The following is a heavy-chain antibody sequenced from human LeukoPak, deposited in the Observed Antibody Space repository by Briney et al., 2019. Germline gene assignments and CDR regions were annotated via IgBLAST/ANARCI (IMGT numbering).Heavy chain of an antibody. J-gene: IGHJ4*02. CDR1: GFTFSSYT. D-gene: IGHD2-2*01. CDR3: VNDCSSSSCYDY. Sequence: GGSLRLSCAASGFTFSSYTMNWVRQAPGKGLEWVSSISSSSGYIYYADSVKGRFTISRDNAQNSLYLQLNSLRAEDTAVYYCVNDCSSSSCYDYWGQGTLVTVSS. CDR2: ISSSSGYI. V-gene: IGHV3-21*01.